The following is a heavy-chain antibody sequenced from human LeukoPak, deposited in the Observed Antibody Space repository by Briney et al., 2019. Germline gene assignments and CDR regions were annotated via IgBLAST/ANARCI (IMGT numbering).Heavy chain of an antibody. CDR3: ARDAGKDYYDSSGYFDY. J-gene: IGHJ4*02. V-gene: IGHV4-30-2*01. Sequence: PSQTLSLTCTVSGGSISSGGYYWSWIRQPPGKGLEWIGYIYHSGSTYYNPSLKSRVTISVDRSKNQFSLKLSSVTAADTAVYYCARDAGKDYYDSSGYFDYWGQGTLVTVSS. D-gene: IGHD3-22*01. CDR2: IYHSGST. CDR1: GGSISSGGYY.